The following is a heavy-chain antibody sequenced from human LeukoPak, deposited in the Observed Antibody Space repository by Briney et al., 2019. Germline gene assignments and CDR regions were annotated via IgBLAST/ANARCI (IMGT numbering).Heavy chain of an antibody. CDR3: ARTRGSHPSPFDS. CDR1: GFTVSHYY. Sequence: GGSLRLSCAASGFTVSHYYMTWVRQAPGKGLECVSVSSTYSADSVKGRFTISRDNSRNMVYLQMSSLRAEDTAVYYCARTRGSHPSPFDSWGQGTLVTVSS. D-gene: IGHD3-10*01. V-gene: IGHV3-53*01. CDR2: SST. J-gene: IGHJ4*02.